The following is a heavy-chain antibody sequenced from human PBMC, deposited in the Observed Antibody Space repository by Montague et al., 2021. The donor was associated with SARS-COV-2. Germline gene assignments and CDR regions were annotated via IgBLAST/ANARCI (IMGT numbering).Heavy chain of an antibody. D-gene: IGHD3-22*01. V-gene: IGHV3-21*01. J-gene: IGHJ6*02. CDR3: ARVIVVGYYGMDV. Sequence: SLRLPCAASGFTFSSYSMNWVRQAPGKGLEWVSSISSSSSYIYYADSVKGRFTISRDNSKNTLYLQMNSLRAEDTAVYYCARVIVVGYYGMDVWGQGTTVTVSS. CDR1: GFTFSSYS. CDR2: ISSSSSYI.